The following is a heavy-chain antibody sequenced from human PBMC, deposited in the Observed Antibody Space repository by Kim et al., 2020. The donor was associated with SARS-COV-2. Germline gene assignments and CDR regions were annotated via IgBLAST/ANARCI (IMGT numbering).Heavy chain of an antibody. CDR3: ARGPLGEWELRNWFDP. D-gene: IGHD1-26*01. Sequence: VKGLFTISRDNAKNSLYLQMNSRRDEDTAVYYCARGPLGEWELRNWFDPWGQGTLVTVSS. V-gene: IGHV3-48*02. J-gene: IGHJ5*02.